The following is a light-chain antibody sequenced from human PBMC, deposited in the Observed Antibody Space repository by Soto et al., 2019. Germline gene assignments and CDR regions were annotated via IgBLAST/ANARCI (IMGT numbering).Light chain of an antibody. V-gene: IGLV1-51*01. J-gene: IGLJ7*01. CDR1: SSNIGNNY. CDR3: GTWDTSLTADV. Sequence: QSVLTQPPSVSAAPGQKVTISCSGSSSNIGNNYVSWYQQLPGTAPKVLIYGNDKRPSGIPDRFSGSKSGTSATLDITGLQTGDEADYYCGTWDTSLTADVFGGGTQLTVL. CDR2: GND.